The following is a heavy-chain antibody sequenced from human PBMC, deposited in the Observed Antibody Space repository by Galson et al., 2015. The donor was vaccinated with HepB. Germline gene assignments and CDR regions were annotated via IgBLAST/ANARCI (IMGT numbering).Heavy chain of an antibody. CDR3: AKTLSSGWSTDAFDI. CDR1: GFTFSSYG. CDR2: ISYDGSNK. V-gene: IGHV3-30*18. J-gene: IGHJ3*02. Sequence: SLRLSCAASGFTFSSYGMHWVRQAPGKGLEWVAVISYDGSNKYYADSVKGRFTISRDNSKNTLYLQMNSLRAEDTAVYYCAKTLSSGWSTDAFDIWGQGTMVTVSS. D-gene: IGHD6-19*01.